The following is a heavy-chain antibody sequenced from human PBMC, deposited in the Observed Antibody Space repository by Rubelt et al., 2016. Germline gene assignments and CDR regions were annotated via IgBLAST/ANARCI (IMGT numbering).Heavy chain of an antibody. Sequence: QVQLVQSGAEVKKPGASVKVSCQASGYTFTSYYMHWVRQAPGQGLEYMGIINPTDGGTGYLQKVQGRVTMTRDTSTSTVYMELSSLRSDDTAVYYCARELNDFDIWGQGTMVTVSS. CDR1: GYTFTSYY. V-gene: IGHV1-46*01. J-gene: IGHJ3*02. CDR2: INPTDGGT. CDR3: ARELNDFDI.